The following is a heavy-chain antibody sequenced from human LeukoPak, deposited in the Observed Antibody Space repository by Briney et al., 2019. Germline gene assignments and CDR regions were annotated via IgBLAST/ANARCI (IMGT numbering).Heavy chain of an antibody. CDR1: GGSISSSSYY. CDR3: ARGTEAFIVGATAIDY. D-gene: IGHD1-26*01. Sequence: PSETLSLTCTVSGGSISSSSYYWGWIRQPPGKGLEWIGSIYYSGSTYYNPSLKSRVTISVDTSKNQFSLKLSSVTAADTAVYYCARGTEAFIVGATAIDYWGQGTLVTVSS. V-gene: IGHV4-39*07. J-gene: IGHJ4*02. CDR2: IYYSGST.